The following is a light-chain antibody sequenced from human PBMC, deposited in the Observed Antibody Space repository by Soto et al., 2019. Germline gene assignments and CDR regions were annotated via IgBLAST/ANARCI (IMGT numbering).Light chain of an antibody. V-gene: IGLV1-40*01. CDR3: QSYDSSLSGMV. Sequence: QSVLTQPPSVSGAPGQRVTISCTGSSSNIGAGYEVHWYQQLPGTAPQLLISGDRYRPAGVPDRFSGSKSGTSVSLAITGLQAEDEADYHCQSYDSSLSGMVFGGGTKLTVL. CDR2: GDR. J-gene: IGLJ3*02. CDR1: SSNIGAGYE.